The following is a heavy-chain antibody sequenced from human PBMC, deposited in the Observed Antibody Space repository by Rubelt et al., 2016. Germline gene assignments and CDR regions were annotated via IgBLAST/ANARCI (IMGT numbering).Heavy chain of an antibody. Sequence: QLQLQESGPGLVKPSETLSLTCTVSGGSISSSSYYWGWIRQPPGKGLEWIGSIYYSGSTYYNPSLQCRGTISVDTSKNQFSLKLSSVTAADTAVYYCARRAPYYYGSGSPVYYFDYWGQGTLVTVSS. CDR2: IYYSGST. J-gene: IGHJ4*02. CDR3: ARRAPYYYGSGSPVYYFDY. V-gene: IGHV4-39*07. CDR1: GGSISSSSYY. D-gene: IGHD3-10*01.